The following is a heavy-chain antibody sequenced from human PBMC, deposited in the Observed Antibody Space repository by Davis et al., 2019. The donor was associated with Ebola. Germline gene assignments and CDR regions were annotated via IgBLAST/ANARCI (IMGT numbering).Heavy chain of an antibody. CDR2: ISSSSSTI. V-gene: IGHV3-48*02. D-gene: IGHD4-11*01. Sequence: PGGSLRLSCAASGFTFSSYSMNWVRQAPGKGLEWVSYISSSSSTIYYADSVKGRFTISRDNAKNSLYLQMNSLRDEDTAVYYCSSNYAKWSYYYYMDVWGKGTTVTVSS. CDR3: SSNYAKWSYYYYMDV. J-gene: IGHJ6*03. CDR1: GFTFSSYS.